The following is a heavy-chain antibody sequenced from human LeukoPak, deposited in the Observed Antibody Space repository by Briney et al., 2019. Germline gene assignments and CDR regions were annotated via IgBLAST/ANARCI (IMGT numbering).Heavy chain of an antibody. CDR1: GFTFSSSA. CDR3: AKDGAPRITMIVVVIPRAYYFDY. V-gene: IGHV3-23*01. CDR2: ISGSGGST. Sequence: GGSLRLSCAASGFTFSSSAMSWVRQAPGKGLEWVSAISGSGGSTYYADSVKGRFTISRDNSKNTLYLQMNSLRAEDTAVYYCAKDGAPRITMIVVVIPRAYYFDYWGQGTLVTVSS. J-gene: IGHJ4*02. D-gene: IGHD3-22*01.